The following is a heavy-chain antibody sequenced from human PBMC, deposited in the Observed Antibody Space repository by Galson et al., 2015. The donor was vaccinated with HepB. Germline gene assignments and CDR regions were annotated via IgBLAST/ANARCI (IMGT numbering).Heavy chain of an antibody. CDR3: ARDVGATFSGDI. CDR2: TYYRSNWFY. CDR1: GDSVSSNSAA. V-gene: IGHV6-1*01. D-gene: IGHD1-26*01. Sequence: CAISGDSVSSNSAAWNWVRQSPSRGLEWLGRTYYRSNWFYDYAESVKGRITFNPDTSKNQFSLQLTSVTPEDTAVYYCARDVGATFSGDIWGQGTMVTVSS. J-gene: IGHJ3*02.